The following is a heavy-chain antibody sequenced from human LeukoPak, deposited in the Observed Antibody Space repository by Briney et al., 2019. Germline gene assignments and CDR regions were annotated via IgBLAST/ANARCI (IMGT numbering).Heavy chain of an antibody. V-gene: IGHV1-3*01. Sequence: ASVKVSCKASGYTFTSYAMHWVRQAPGQRLEWMGWINAGNGNTNYAQKLQGRVTMTTDTSTSTAYMELRRLRSDDTAVHYCARDLPDLTYSYDSSGLDYWGQGTLVTVSS. CDR1: GYTFTSYA. CDR2: INAGNGNT. CDR3: ARDLPDLTYSYDSSGLDY. J-gene: IGHJ4*02. D-gene: IGHD3-22*01.